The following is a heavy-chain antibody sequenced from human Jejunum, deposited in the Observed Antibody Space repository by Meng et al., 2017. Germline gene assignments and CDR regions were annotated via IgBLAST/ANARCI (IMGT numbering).Heavy chain of an antibody. CDR2: IKQDGSVK. Sequence: GGSLRLSCAASGFTFSRSWMSWVRQAPGKGLEWVANIKQDGSVKYYVDSVKGRFTISRDNAKDLLSLQMSSLRAEDTAVYYCTRGGDTSGLYASYSWGQGTLVTVSS. CDR3: TRGGDTSGLYASYS. J-gene: IGHJ4*02. D-gene: IGHD6-19*01. V-gene: IGHV3-7*01. CDR1: GFTFSRSW.